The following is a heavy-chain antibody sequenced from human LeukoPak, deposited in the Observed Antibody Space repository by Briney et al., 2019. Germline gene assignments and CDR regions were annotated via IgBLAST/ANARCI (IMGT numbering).Heavy chain of an antibody. D-gene: IGHD3-10*01. CDR2: INPSVGST. CDR1: GGTFSSYA. J-gene: IGHJ4*02. CDR3: ARDSLPHYYTSGSQNPADY. V-gene: IGHV1-46*01. Sequence: GSSVKVSCKASGGTFSSYAISWVRQAPGQGLEWMGIINPSVGSTTYTQKFQGRVTMTRDTSTSTVYMELSRLTSEDTAVYYCARDSLPHYYTSGSQNPADYWGQGTLVTVSS.